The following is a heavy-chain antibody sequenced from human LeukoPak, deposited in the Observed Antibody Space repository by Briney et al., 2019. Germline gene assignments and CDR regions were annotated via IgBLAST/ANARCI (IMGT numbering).Heavy chain of an antibody. D-gene: IGHD4-11*01. V-gene: IGHV3-21*01. CDR2: ISSSSSYI. J-gene: IGHJ4*02. CDR1: GFTLSSYS. CDR3: ARDFTVGNYALYHFDY. Sequence: GGSLRLSCAASGFTLSSYSMNSVRQAPGKGLEWVSSISSSSSYIYYADSVKGRFTISRDNAKNSLYLQMNSLRAEDTAVYYCARDFTVGNYALYHFDYWGQGTLVTVSS.